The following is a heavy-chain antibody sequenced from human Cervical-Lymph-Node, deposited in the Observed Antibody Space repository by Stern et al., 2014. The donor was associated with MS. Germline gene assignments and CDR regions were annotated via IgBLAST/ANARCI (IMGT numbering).Heavy chain of an antibody. V-gene: IGHV2-70*01. CDR2: SDWDGDK. CDR1: GFSLSTGGMC. D-gene: IGHD1/OR15-1a*01. Sequence: QVTLKESGPALVKPTQTLTLTCTFSGFSLSTGGMCVTWIRQPPGKALEWLGLSDWDGDKYYRTPLRTRLNISKDTFKNQVVLTMTNMDPVDTATYYCARIRGTARLIDYWGQGTLVTVSS. CDR3: ARIRGTARLIDY. J-gene: IGHJ4*02.